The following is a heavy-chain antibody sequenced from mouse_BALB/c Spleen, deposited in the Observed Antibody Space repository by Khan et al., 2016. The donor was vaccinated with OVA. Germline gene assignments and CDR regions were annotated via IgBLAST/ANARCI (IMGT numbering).Heavy chain of an antibody. D-gene: IGHD4-1*01. CDR2: IYPGNSDT. J-gene: IGHJ3*01. CDR1: GYTFTRSW. CDR3: TRRNWDVAWFAY. Sequence: EVQLQQSGTVLARPGASVKMSCKASGYTFTRSWMHWVKQRPGQGLEWIGAIYPGNSDTNYNEKFKGKAKLTAVTSTSTAYMERSSLTNEDSAVYYCTRRNWDVAWFAYWGQGTLVTVSA. V-gene: IGHV1-5*01.